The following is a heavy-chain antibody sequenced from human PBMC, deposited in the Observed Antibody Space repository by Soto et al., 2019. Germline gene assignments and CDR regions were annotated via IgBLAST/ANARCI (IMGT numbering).Heavy chain of an antibody. CDR3: ARNCGGDCYDSDAFDI. CDR2: ISSSSSYI. J-gene: IGHJ3*02. Sequence: GGSLRLSCAASGFTFSSYSMNWVRQAPGKGLEWVSSISSSSSYIYYADSVKGRFTISRDNAKNSLYLQMNSLRAEDTAVYYCARNCGGDCYDSDAFDIWGQGTMVTVSS. CDR1: GFTFSSYS. D-gene: IGHD2-21*02. V-gene: IGHV3-21*01.